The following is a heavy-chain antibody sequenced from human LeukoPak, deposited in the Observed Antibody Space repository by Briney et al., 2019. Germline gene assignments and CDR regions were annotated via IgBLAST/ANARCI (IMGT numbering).Heavy chain of an antibody. V-gene: IGHV3-11*04. J-gene: IGHJ3*02. CDR1: GFTFSDYY. D-gene: IGHD1-26*01. CDR2: ISRSISTI. Sequence: GGSLRLSCAASGFTFSDYYMAWIRQAPGKGLEWVSYISRSISTIHYADSVKGRFTISRDNAKNSLYLQMNSLRAEDTAVYYCARTGSSDAFDIWGQGTMVTVSS. CDR3: ARTGSSDAFDI.